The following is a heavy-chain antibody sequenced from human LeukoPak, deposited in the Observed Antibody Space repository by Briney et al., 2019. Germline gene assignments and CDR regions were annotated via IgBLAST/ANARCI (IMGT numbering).Heavy chain of an antibody. V-gene: IGHV1-18*01. D-gene: IGHD2-15*01. CDR2: ISGYNGNT. Sequence: GASVKVSCKASGYSFTSYDVSWVRQAPGQGLEWMGWISGYNGNTKYAQKFQGRVTLTTDTSTSTAYMELGSLTSDDTAVYYCARPVRAVYCSRTFCYGPRDYYYNGLDVWGQGTTVTVSS. CDR3: ARPVRAVYCSRTFCYGPRDYYYNGLDV. CDR1: GYSFTSYD. J-gene: IGHJ6*02.